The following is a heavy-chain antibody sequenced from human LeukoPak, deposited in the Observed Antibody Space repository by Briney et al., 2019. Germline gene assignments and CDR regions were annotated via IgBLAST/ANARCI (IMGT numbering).Heavy chain of an antibody. Sequence: GGSLRLSCTTSGFIFGDYAMSWFHQAPGKGLEWVGFIRSKTYGGAIEYAASVKGRFTISRDDSKSIAYLQMNSLKTEDTAVYYCARDQLGGDPDDYYYYYMDVWGKGTTVIVSS. CDR3: ARDQLGGDPDDYYYYYMDV. CDR1: GFIFGDYA. D-gene: IGHD4-17*01. V-gene: IGHV3-49*03. CDR2: IRSKTYGGAI. J-gene: IGHJ6*03.